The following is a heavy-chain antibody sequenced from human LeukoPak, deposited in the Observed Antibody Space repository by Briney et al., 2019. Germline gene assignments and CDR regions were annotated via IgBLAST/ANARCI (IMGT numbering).Heavy chain of an antibody. CDR2: ISGSGGST. J-gene: IGHJ3*02. CDR1: GFTFSSYG. Sequence: GGSLRLSCAASGFTFSSYGMSWVRQAPGKGLEWVSAISGSGGSTYYADSVKGRFTISRDNSKNTLYLQMNSLRAEDTAVYYCAKDTDPVLMIVVVMDAFDIWGQGTMVTVSS. CDR3: AKDTDPVLMIVVVMDAFDI. D-gene: IGHD3-22*01. V-gene: IGHV3-23*01.